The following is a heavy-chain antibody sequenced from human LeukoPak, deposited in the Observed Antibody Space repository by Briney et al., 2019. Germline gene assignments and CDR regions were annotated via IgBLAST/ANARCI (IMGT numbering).Heavy chain of an antibody. CDR1: GFTFSNYD. J-gene: IGHJ6*03. Sequence: GGSLRLSCAASGFTFSNYDIHWGRPATGKGLEWVSAIGTAGDTYYPGSVKGRFTISRENAKNSLYLQMNSLRAGDTAVYYCARDRGGGHMDVWGKGTTVTISS. CDR3: ARDRGGGHMDV. CDR2: IGTAGDT. V-gene: IGHV3-13*01. D-gene: IGHD2-15*01.